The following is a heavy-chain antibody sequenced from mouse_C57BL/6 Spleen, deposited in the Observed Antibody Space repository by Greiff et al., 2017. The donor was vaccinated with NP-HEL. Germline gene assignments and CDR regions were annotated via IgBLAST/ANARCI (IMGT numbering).Heavy chain of an antibody. CDR1: GYTFTSYW. J-gene: IGHJ4*01. Sequence: QVHVKQPGAELVKPGASVKLSCKASGYTFTSYWMHWVKQRPGRGLEWIGRIDPNSGGTKYNEKFKSKATLTVDKPSSTPYMQLSSLTSEDSAVYYCARWHYGSSSDYWGQGTSGTVSS. CDR2: IDPNSGGT. V-gene: IGHV1-72*01. CDR3: ARWHYGSSSDY. D-gene: IGHD1-1*01.